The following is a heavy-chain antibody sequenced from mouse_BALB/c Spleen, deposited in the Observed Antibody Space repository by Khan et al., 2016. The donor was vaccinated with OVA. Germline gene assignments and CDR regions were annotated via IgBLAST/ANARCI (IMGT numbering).Heavy chain of an antibody. V-gene: IGHV5-6*01. CDR1: GFTFSSYS. Sequence: EVELVESGGDLVKPGGSLKLSCAASGFTFSSYSMSWVRQTPDKRLEWVASISSGGDYTYYPDSVKGRFTISRDNAKNTLYLQMSDLKSEDTAMYYCAGHLTVSFAYWGQGTLVTVSA. D-gene: IGHD4-1*01. CDR3: AGHLTVSFAY. CDR2: ISSGGDYT. J-gene: IGHJ3*01.